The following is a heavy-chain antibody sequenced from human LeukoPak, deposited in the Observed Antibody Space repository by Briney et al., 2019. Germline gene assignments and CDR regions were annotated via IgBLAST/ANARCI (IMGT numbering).Heavy chain of an antibody. CDR2: MNPSSGNT. Sequence: ASVKVSCKASGYTFTSYDINWVRQATGQGLEWMGWMNPSSGNTGYAQKFQGRVTMTRNTSISTTYMELSSLRSQDTAVYYCARGRFWSGYYEYYFDYWGQGTLVTVSS. CDR3: ARGRFWSGYYEYYFDY. V-gene: IGHV1-8*01. CDR1: GYTFTSYD. D-gene: IGHD3-3*01. J-gene: IGHJ4*02.